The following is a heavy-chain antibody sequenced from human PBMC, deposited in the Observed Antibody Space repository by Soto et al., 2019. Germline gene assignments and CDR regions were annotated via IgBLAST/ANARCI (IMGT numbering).Heavy chain of an antibody. V-gene: IGHV3-23*01. CDR2: ISGSGGST. D-gene: IGHD3-10*01. CDR3: ARFGSGNPFEDY. J-gene: IGHJ4*02. CDR1: GFTFSSYA. Sequence: EVQLLESGGGLVQPGGSQRLSCAASGFTFSSYAMSWVRQAPGKGLEWVSAISGSGGSTYYADSVKGRFTISRDNSKNTLYLQMNSLRAEDTAVYYCARFGSGNPFEDYWGQGTLVTVSS.